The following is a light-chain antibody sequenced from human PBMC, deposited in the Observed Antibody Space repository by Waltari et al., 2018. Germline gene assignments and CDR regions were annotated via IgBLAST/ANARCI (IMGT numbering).Light chain of an antibody. Sequence: QLVLTQSPSVSASLGASVKLTCTLSSWHSNYAIAWPQQQSEKGPRYLMKLNGDGSHNKGDGIPDRFSGSSSGGERYLTISSLQSEDEADYYCQTWGPGIRVFGGGTKVTVL. CDR1: SWHSNYA. J-gene: IGLJ3*02. CDR2: LNGDGSH. V-gene: IGLV4-69*01. CDR3: QTWGPGIRV.